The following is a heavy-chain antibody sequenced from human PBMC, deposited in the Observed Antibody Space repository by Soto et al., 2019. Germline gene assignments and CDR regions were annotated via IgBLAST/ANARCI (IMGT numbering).Heavy chain of an antibody. D-gene: IGHD3-22*01. Sequence: EASVKVSCKASGLTFRDSAVQWVRQRRGHRLEWIGWIVVGSGNTNYAQDFQGRVTISRDMTTDTVYMELNSLRAEDTAVYYCARDRLGRGHYYDSSGYYYVRAFDIWGQGTMVTVSS. J-gene: IGHJ3*02. CDR1: GLTFRDSA. V-gene: IGHV1-58*01. CDR3: ARDRLGRGHYYDSSGYYYVRAFDI. CDR2: IVVGSGNT.